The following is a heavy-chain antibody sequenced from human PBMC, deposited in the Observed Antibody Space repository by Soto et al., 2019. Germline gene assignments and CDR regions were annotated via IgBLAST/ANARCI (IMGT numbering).Heavy chain of an antibody. J-gene: IGHJ6*02. Sequence: GASVKVSCKASGYTFTGYYMHWVRQAPGQGLEWMGWINPNSGGTNYAQKFQGWVTMTRDTSISTAYMELSRLRSDDTAMYYCARHGYSGSYHYYYYGMDVWGQGTTVTVSS. V-gene: IGHV1-2*04. CDR2: INPNSGGT. D-gene: IGHD1-26*01. CDR3: ARHGYSGSYHYYYYGMDV. CDR1: GYTFTGYY.